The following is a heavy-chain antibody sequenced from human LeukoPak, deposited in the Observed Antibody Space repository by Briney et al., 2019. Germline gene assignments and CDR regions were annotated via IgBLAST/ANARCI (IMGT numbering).Heavy chain of an antibody. V-gene: IGHV3-11*06. Sequence: GGSLRLSCAASGFTFSDYYMSWIRQAPGKGLEWVSYISSSSSYTKYADSVKGRFTISRDNAKNSLYLQMNSLRAEDTAVYYCARTRGYSYGYGYWGQGTLVTVSS. CDR2: ISSSSSYT. J-gene: IGHJ4*02. D-gene: IGHD5-18*01. CDR3: ARTRGYSYGYGY. CDR1: GFTFSDYY.